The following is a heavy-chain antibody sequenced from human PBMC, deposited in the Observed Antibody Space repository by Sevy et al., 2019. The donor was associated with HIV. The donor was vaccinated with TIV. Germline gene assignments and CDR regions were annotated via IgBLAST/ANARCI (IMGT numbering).Heavy chain of an antibody. J-gene: IGHJ3*01. V-gene: IGHV3-23*01. CDR3: AKALNPALESMIEVIFRSLKGFDV. Sequence: GGSLRLSCAASGFTFNTHAMNWVRQAPGKGLEWVSVISGIGSSTYYADSVKGRFTISRDHSKNTLYLQMNSLGADDKAVYYCAKALNPALESMIEVIFRSLKGFDVWGQGTMVTVSS. CDR1: GFTFNTHA. D-gene: IGHD3-22*01. CDR2: ISGIGSST.